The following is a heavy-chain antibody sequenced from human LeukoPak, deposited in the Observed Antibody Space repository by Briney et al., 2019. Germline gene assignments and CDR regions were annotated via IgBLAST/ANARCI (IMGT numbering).Heavy chain of an antibody. CDR2: IYTSGST. V-gene: IGHV4-4*07. Sequence: SETLSLTCTVSGGSISSYHWSWIRQPAGKGLEWIGRIYTSGSTNYNPSLKSRVTMSVDTSKNQFSLKLSSVTAADTAVYYCARGGVYCSGGSCYSGNWFDPWGQGTLVTVSS. J-gene: IGHJ5*02. CDR3: ARGGVYCSGGSCYSGNWFDP. CDR1: GGSISSYH. D-gene: IGHD2-15*01.